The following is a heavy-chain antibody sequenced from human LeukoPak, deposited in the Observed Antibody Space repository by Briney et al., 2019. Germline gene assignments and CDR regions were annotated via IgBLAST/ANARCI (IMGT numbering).Heavy chain of an antibody. CDR3: ARDSGVITNDAFDI. V-gene: IGHV4-59*01. CDR2: IYYSGST. D-gene: IGHD3-22*01. J-gene: IGHJ3*02. CDR1: GGSISSYY. Sequence: SETLSLTCTVSGGSISSYYWSWIRQPPGKGLEWIGYIYYSGSTNYNPFLKSRVTISVDTSKNQFSLKLSSVTAADTAVYYCARDSGVITNDAFDIWGQGTMVTVSS.